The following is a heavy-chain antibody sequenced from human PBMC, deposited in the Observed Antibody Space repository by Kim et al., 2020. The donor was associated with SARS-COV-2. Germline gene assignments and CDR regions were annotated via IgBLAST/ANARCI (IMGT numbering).Heavy chain of an antibody. Sequence: GGSLRLSCAASGFIFSDSTVHWVRQASGKGLEWIGRIKTKTNNYATEFAASVRGRFTIPRDDAKNTAYLQMNSLKTEDTALSYCSRRFLVGTDWQDNWGQGTLVTVSA. J-gene: IGHJ4*02. CDR2: IKTKTNNYAT. D-gene: IGHD1-26*01. CDR3: SRRFLVGTDWQDN. V-gene: IGHV3-73*01. CDR1: GFIFSDST.